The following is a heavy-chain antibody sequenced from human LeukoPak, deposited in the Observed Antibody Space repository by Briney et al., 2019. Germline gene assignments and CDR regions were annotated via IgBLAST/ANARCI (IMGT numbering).Heavy chain of an antibody. CDR1: GFTFSSSA. D-gene: IGHD6-19*01. V-gene: IGHV3-23*01. J-gene: IGHJ4*02. CDR2: ISNNGGYT. CDR3: ARGGYSSGWEFDS. Sequence: GGSLRLSCAASGFTFSSSAMSWVRQAPGKGLEWVSAISNNGGYTYYADSVQGRFTISRDNSKSTLCLQMNSLRAEDTAVYYCARGGYSSGWEFDSWGQGTLVTVSS.